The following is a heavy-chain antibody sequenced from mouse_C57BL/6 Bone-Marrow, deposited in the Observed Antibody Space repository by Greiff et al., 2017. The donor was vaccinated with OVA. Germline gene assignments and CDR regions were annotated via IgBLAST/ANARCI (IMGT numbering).Heavy chain of an antibody. CDR2: ISAGGSYT. CDR1: GFTFSSYA. J-gene: IGHJ3*01. Sequence: EVQLVESGGGLVKPGGSLKLSCEASGFTFSSYAMSWVRQTPGKRLEWVATISAGGSYTYYPDNVKGRFTFSIANAKNNLYLQMSHLKPDDTATYYCARRFLYEYDAWFAYWGQGTLVTVSA. V-gene: IGHV5-4*01. D-gene: IGHD2-4*01. CDR3: ARRFLYEYDAWFAY.